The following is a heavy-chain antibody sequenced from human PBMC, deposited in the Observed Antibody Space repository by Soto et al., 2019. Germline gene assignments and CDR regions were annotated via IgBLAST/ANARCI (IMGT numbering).Heavy chain of an antibody. CDR3: AKLSSDDYGDY. V-gene: IGHV3-30*18. CDR1: GFTFSSYG. J-gene: IGHJ4*02. Sequence: QVQLVESGGGVVQPGRSLRLSCAASGFTFSSYGMHWVRQAPGKGLEWVAVISYDGSNKYYADSVKGRFTISRDNSKNTLYLQMNSLRAEDTAVYYCAKLSSDDYGDYWGQGTLVTVSS. CDR2: ISYDGSNK.